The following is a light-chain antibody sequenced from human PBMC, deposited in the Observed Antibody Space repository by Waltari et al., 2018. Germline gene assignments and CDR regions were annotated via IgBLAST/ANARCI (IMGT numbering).Light chain of an antibody. V-gene: IGKV3-15*01. CDR1: QTVTSS. CDR2: AAS. Sequence: IVMTQSTATLSVSPGGTATLSCRASQTVTSSLAWYQHRPGQAPRLLIYAASDRATGVPERFSGSGSGREFTLTISNVQSEDIATYYCQQYTNWPRYTFGQGTKVEIK. J-gene: IGKJ2*01. CDR3: QQYTNWPRYT.